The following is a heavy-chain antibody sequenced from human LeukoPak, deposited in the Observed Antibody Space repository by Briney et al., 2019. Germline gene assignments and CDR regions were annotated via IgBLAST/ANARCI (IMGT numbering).Heavy chain of an antibody. CDR2: IYYTGST. CDR1: GGSIRSSNYY. D-gene: IGHD6-13*01. J-gene: IGHJ5*02. CDR3: AGGSSWYNWYDP. V-gene: IGHV4-39*01. Sequence: SETLSLTCTVSGGSIRSSNYYWGWIRQPPGKGLEWIGSIYYTGSTNSNPSLKSRLTMSVDTSKNQFSLKLTSLTDADTAVYYCAGGSSWYNWYDPWGQGTLVTVSS.